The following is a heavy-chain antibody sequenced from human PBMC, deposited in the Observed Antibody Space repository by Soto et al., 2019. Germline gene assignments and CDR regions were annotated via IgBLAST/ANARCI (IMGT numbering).Heavy chain of an antibody. D-gene: IGHD3-10*01. Sequence: SVKVSCKASGGTFSSYAISWVRQVPGQGLEWMGGIIPIFGTANYAQKFQGRVTITADESTSTAYMELSSLRSDDTAVYYCAREWFGELFQTSFDYWGQGTLLTVSS. CDR1: GGTFSSYA. CDR2: IIPIFGTA. V-gene: IGHV1-69*13. CDR3: AREWFGELFQTSFDY. J-gene: IGHJ4*02.